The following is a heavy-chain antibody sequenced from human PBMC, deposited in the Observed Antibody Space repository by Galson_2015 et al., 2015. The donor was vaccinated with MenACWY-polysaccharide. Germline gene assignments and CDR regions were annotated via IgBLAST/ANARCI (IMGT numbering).Heavy chain of an antibody. CDR2: IRSKADNGIT. CDR1: GFTFGDYA. CDR3: TRDRPLDY. J-gene: IGHJ4*02. Sequence: SLRLSCAASGFTFGDYAMAWFRQAPGKGLEWVGFIRSKADNGITAYAASVKGRFTISRDDSKSIAYLQLNSLRIEDTAVYYRTRDRPLDYWGQGTLVTVSS. V-gene: IGHV3-49*03. D-gene: IGHD6-6*01.